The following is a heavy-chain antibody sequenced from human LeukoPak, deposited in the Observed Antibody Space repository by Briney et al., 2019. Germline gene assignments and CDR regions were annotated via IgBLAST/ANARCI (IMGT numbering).Heavy chain of an antibody. J-gene: IGHJ3*02. V-gene: IGHV4-30-2*01. CDR2: IYHSGST. CDR1: GGSISSGGYS. CDR3: AREYHDAFDI. D-gene: IGHD2-2*01. Sequence: SETLSLTCAVSGGSISSGGYSWSWIRQPPGKGLKWIGYIYHSGSTYYNPSLKSRVTISVDRSKNQFSLKLSSVTAADTAVYYCAREYHDAFDIWGQGTMVTVSS.